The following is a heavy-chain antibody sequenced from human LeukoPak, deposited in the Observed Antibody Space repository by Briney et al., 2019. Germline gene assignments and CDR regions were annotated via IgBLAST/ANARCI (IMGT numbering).Heavy chain of an antibody. CDR3: ARDVPRGTGYMDV. Sequence: SETLSLTCTVSAGSTKNNYWTWIRQPPGKGLEWNGYIYYSGSASSNPSLKSRVTISVDTSKNQFSLRLKYVTAADTAVYYCARDVPRGTGYMDVWGKGTTVTVSS. V-gene: IGHV4-59*01. D-gene: IGHD3-10*01. J-gene: IGHJ6*03. CDR2: IYYSGSA. CDR1: AGSTKNNY.